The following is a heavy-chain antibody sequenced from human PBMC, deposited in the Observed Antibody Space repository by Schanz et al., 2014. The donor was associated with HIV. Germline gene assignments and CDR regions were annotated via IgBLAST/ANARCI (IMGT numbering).Heavy chain of an antibody. D-gene: IGHD1-7*01. V-gene: IGHV3-NL1*01. J-gene: IGHJ6*02. Sequence: QVQLVESGGGVVQPGKSLRLSCVASGFTFSSYGMHWVRQAPGKGLEWVSTLYNGGDTYYADSVKGRFTISRDNSKHTLYLQMNSLRAEDTAVYYCAKDRITGTTGVPYYYYGMDVWGQGTTVTVSS. CDR2: LYNGGDT. CDR3: AKDRITGTTGVPYYYYGMDV. CDR1: GFTFSSYG.